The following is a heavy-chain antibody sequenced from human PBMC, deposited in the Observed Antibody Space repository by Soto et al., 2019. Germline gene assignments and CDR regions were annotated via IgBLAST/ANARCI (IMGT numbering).Heavy chain of an antibody. D-gene: IGHD3-22*01. CDR1: GGSISSSSYY. CDR2: IYYSGST. CDR3: AGSITMIVVVITLFDY. V-gene: IGHV4-39*01. Sequence: SETLSLTCTVSGGSISSSSYYWGWIRQPPGKGLEWIGSIYYSGSTYYNPSLKSRVTISVDTSKNQFSLKLSSVTTADTAVYYCAGSITMIVVVITLFDYWGQGTLVTVSS. J-gene: IGHJ4*02.